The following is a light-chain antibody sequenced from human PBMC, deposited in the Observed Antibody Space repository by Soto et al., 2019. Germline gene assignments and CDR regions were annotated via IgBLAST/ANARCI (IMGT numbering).Light chain of an antibody. V-gene: IGKV1-39*01. Sequence: DIQMTQYTSSLSASVGDRVTITCRASQNIIFYLNWYQQKPGEAPKLLIYAASNLQSGVPSRFSGSRSGPDFTLTISSLQPEDFATYYCQQSYSSPPTFGQGTKVDI. CDR2: AAS. CDR3: QQSYSSPPT. CDR1: QNIIFY. J-gene: IGKJ1*01.